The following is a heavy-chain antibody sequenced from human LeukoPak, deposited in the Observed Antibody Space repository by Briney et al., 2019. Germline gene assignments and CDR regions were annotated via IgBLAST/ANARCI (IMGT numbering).Heavy chain of an antibody. V-gene: IGHV1-24*01. Sequence: ASVKVSCKVSGYTLTELSMHWVRQAPGKGLEWMGGFDLEDGETIYAQKFQGRVTMTEDTSTDTAYMELSSLRSEDTAVYYCASTAKLEGDAFDIWGQGTMVTVSS. D-gene: IGHD1-1*01. J-gene: IGHJ3*02. CDR3: ASTAKLEGDAFDI. CDR1: GYTLTELS. CDR2: FDLEDGET.